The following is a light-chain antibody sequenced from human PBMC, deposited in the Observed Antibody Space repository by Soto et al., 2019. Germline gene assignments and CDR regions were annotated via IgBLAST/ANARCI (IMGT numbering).Light chain of an antibody. J-gene: IGKJ3*01. CDR3: QQRSNWPLP. Sequence: EIVLTQSPATLSLSPGERATLSCRASQSVSSYLAWYQQKPGQAPRLLIYDASNRATGIPARFSGSGSGTDFPLHIRRLEPEDFASYYCQQRSNWPLPFRPGTIVDIK. V-gene: IGKV3-11*01. CDR2: DAS. CDR1: QSVSSY.